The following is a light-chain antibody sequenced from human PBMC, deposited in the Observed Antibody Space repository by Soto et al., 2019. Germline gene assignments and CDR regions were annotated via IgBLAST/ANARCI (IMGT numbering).Light chain of an antibody. CDR2: DAS. CDR3: QQYNDEPWT. V-gene: IGKV1-5*01. J-gene: IGKJ1*01. CDR1: QNIGNW. Sequence: IQMTQSPSTLPACVGDRVTITYRASQNIGNWLAWYQQKPGKTPDLLIYDASSLESGVPLRFSGSGSGTEFTLTISSLQTDDSATYYCQQYNDEPWTFGQGTKVDIK.